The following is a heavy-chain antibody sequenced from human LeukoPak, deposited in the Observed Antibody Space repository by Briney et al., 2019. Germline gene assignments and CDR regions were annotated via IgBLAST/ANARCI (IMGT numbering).Heavy chain of an antibody. CDR3: AKTISSNDYRYYFGH. D-gene: IGHD3-16*02. CDR2: IIGSGGST. Sequence: PGGSLRLSCAASGFTFSSYGMHWVRQAPGKGLEWVSSIIGSGGSTYYADSVKGRFTISRDNSRNTLYLQMNSLRAEDTALYYCAKTISSNDYRYYFGHWGQGILVTVPS. V-gene: IGHV3-23*01. J-gene: IGHJ4*02. CDR1: GFTFSSYG.